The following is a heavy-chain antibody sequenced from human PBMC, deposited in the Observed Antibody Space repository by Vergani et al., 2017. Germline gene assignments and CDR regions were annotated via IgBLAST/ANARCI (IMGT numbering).Heavy chain of an antibody. D-gene: IGHD2-15*01. V-gene: IGHV4-4*07. J-gene: IGHJ5*02. CDR1: GCSMSDYY. CDR3: ASGNCCVNCPKYNGLSP. Sequence: QVHLQESGPGVVKPSDTLSLTCTVSGCSMSDYYWTWIRQPPGRGLEWIGRIYPNGNGNYNESLRSRLTMSNDTSRSQLSLSLSSVTATDTAVYYWASGNCCVNCPKYNGLSPWGRGILVTVSA. CDR2: IYPNGNG.